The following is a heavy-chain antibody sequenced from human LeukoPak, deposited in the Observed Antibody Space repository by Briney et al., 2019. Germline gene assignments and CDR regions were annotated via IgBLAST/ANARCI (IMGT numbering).Heavy chain of an antibody. CDR2: IIPILGIA. Sequence: SVKVSCKASGGTFSSYTISWVRQAPGQGLERMGRIIPILGIANYAQKFQGRVTITADKSTSTAYMELSSLRSEDTAVYYCARGGDGYNYLFDYWGQGTLVTVSS. CDR3: ARGGDGYNYLFDY. D-gene: IGHD5-24*01. J-gene: IGHJ4*02. V-gene: IGHV1-69*02. CDR1: GGTFSSYT.